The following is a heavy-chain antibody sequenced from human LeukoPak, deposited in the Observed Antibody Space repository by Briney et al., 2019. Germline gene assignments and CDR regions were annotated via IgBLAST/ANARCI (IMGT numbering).Heavy chain of an antibody. V-gene: IGHV4-4*07. Sequence: PSETLSLTCTVSGGSISSYYWSWIRQPAGKGLEWIGRIYTSGSTNYNPSLKSRVTMSVDTSKNQFSLKLSSVTAADTAVYYCARGNSGGSSGWYFRRTNWFDPWGQGTLVTVSS. CDR2: IYTSGST. J-gene: IGHJ5*02. D-gene: IGHD6-19*01. CDR3: ARGNSGGSSGWYFRRTNWFDP. CDR1: GGSISSYY.